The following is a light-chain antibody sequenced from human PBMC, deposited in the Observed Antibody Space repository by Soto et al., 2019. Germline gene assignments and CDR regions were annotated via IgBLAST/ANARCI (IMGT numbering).Light chain of an antibody. Sequence: QSALTQPASVSGSPGQSITISCTGTSSDVGSYNLVPWYQQHPGKAPKLMIYEGSKRPSGVSNRFSGSKSGNTASLTISGLQAEDEADYYCCSYAGSENVVFGGGTKLTVL. V-gene: IGLV2-23*01. CDR3: CSYAGSENVV. CDR2: EGS. CDR1: SSDVGSYNL. J-gene: IGLJ2*01.